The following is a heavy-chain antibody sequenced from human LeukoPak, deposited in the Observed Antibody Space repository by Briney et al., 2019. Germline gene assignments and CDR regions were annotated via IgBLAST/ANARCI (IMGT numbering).Heavy chain of an antibody. CDR2: ISAYNGNT. CDR3: AREGIAVAGFDC. CDR1: GYTFVSYG. D-gene: IGHD6-19*01. Sequence: ASVKVSCKASGYTFVSYGFNWVRQAARQGLEWMGWISAYNGNTNYAQKLQGRVTLTTDTSTSTAYMELRSLTSDDTAVYYCAREGIAVAGFDCWGQGTVVTVSS. V-gene: IGHV1-18*01. J-gene: IGHJ4*02.